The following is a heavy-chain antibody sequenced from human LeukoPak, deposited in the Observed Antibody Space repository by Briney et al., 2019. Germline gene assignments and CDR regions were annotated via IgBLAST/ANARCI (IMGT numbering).Heavy chain of an antibody. CDR3: ARVTLDGMDV. CDR2: IIPIFGIA. V-gene: IGHV1-69*04. CDR1: GGTFSSYA. J-gene: IGHJ6*02. Sequence: SVKVSCKASGGTFSSYAISWVRQAPGQGLEWMGRIIPIFGIANYAQKSQGRVTITADKSTSTAYMELSSLRSEDTAVYYCARVTLDGMDVWGQGTTVTVSS.